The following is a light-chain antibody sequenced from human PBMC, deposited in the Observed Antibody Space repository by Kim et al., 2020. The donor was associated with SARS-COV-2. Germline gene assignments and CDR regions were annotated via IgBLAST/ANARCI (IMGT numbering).Light chain of an antibody. V-gene: IGLV3-1*01. CDR3: QASDSGTVV. CDR1: KVGEKY. Sequence: SYELTQPPSVSVSPGQTSSITCSGDKVGEKYVYWYQQKAGQSHVLVMYEDAKRPSGIPERFSGSNSGNTATLTISGTQAMDEADYYCQASDSGTVVFGGGTKLTVL. CDR2: EDA. J-gene: IGLJ2*01.